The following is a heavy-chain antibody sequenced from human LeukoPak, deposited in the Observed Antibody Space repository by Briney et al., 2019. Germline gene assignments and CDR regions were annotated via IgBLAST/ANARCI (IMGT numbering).Heavy chain of an antibody. V-gene: IGHV3-23*01. CDR2: ISGSGGST. Sequence: GGSLRLSCAASGFAFSSYAMTWVRQARGKGLEWVSAISGSGGSTYYADSVKGQFTISRDNSKNTLYLQMNSLRAEDTAVYYCAKVGTYYSSAWSFFDYWGQGTLVTVSS. CDR3: AKVGTYYSSAWSFFDY. D-gene: IGHD6-19*01. J-gene: IGHJ4*02. CDR1: GFAFSSYA.